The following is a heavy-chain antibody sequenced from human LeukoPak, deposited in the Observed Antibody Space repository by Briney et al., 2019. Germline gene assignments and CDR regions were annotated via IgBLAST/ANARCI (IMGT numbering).Heavy chain of an antibody. J-gene: IGHJ5*02. D-gene: IGHD3-16*02. V-gene: IGHV4-38-2*01. CDR1: GYLISSGYY. CDR2: ISHSGTS. Sequence: SETLSPTCVVSGYLISSGYYWDWIRQSPGKGLEWIGSISHSGTSYYNPSLKSRVTISVDTSKNQFSLKLSSVTAADTAVYYCARAGSIVDWFDPWGQGTLVTVSS. CDR3: ARAGSIVDWFDP.